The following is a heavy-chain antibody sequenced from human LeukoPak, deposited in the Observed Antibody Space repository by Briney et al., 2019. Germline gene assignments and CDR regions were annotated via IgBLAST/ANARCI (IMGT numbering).Heavy chain of an antibody. CDR3: ARGGRDSSGYPPSRDAFDI. CDR2: ISSSSSYI. Sequence: GGSLRLSCAVSGFTFSSYSMNWVRQAPRKGLEWVSSISSSSSYIYYSDSVKGRFTISRDNAKNSLYLQMNSLRAEDTAVYYCARGGRDSSGYPPSRDAFDIWGKGTTVTISS. V-gene: IGHV3-21*01. D-gene: IGHD3-22*01. J-gene: IGHJ3*02. CDR1: GFTFSSYS.